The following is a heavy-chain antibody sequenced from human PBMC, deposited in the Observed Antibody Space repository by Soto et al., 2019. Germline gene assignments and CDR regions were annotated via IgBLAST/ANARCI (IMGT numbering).Heavy chain of an antibody. CDR1: GGSISSGGYY. Sequence: SETLSLTCTVSGGSISSGGYYWSWIRQHPGKGLEWIGYIYYSGSTYYNPSLKSRVTISVDTSKNQFSLKLSSVTAADTAVYYCARVRGAPRGYSYGLLYYFDYWGQEPWSPSPQ. CDR3: ARVRGAPRGYSYGLLYYFDY. CDR2: IYYSGST. V-gene: IGHV4-31*03. J-gene: IGHJ4*01. D-gene: IGHD5-18*01.